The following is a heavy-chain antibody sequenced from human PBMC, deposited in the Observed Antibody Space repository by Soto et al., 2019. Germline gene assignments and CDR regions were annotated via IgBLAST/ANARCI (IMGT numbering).Heavy chain of an antibody. D-gene: IGHD3-22*01. V-gene: IGHV5-51*01. CDR1: GYIFTSYW. J-gene: IGHJ4*02. Sequence: PGESLKISCKASGYIFTSYWIGWVRQMPGVGLERMGIVNPADSDTRYSPSFQGQVTVSADKSISTAYLQWGSLKASDTAMYYCVTPDSSGYYSHWGQGTPVTVSS. CDR2: VNPADSDT. CDR3: VTPDSSGYYSH.